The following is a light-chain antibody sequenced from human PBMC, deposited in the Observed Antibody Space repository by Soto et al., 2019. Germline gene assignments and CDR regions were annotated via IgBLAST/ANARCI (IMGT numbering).Light chain of an antibody. CDR1: SSDVGGYKY. CDR3: SSYAGINNLGV. Sequence: QSVLTQPPSASGSPGQSVTISCTGTSSDVGGYKYVSWYQQHPDKAPKLMIFEVNKRPSGVPDRFSGSKSGNTASLTGSGLQAEDESDYYCSSYAGINNLGVFGTGTKLTVL. J-gene: IGLJ1*01. V-gene: IGLV2-8*01. CDR2: EVN.